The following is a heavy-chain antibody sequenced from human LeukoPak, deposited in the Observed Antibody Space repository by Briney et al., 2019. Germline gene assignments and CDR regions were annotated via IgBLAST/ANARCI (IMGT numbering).Heavy chain of an antibody. CDR3: ARGLAAAGFDGY. J-gene: IGHJ4*02. D-gene: IGHD6-13*01. CDR1: GFTFSSYT. Sequence: GGSLRLSCAASGFTFSSYTMNWVRQAPGKGLEWVSSISSSSSYIYYADSVKGRFTISRDNAKNSLYLQMNSLRAEDTAVYYCARGLAAAGFDGYWGQGTLVTVSS. V-gene: IGHV3-21*01. CDR2: ISSSSSYI.